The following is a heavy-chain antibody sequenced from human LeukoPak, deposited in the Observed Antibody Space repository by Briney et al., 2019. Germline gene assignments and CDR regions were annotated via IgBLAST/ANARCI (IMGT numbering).Heavy chain of an antibody. CDR3: ARDPAPLVGATTLYYYGMDV. CDR1: GYTFTVYY. V-gene: IGHV1-2*06. D-gene: IGHD1-26*01. Sequence: ASVKVSCKASGYTFTVYYMHWVRQAPGQGLEWMGRINPNSGGTNYAQKFQGRVTMTRDTSISTAYMELSRLRSDDTAVYYCARDPAPLVGATTLYYYGMDVWGQGTTVIVSS. J-gene: IGHJ6*02. CDR2: INPNSGGT.